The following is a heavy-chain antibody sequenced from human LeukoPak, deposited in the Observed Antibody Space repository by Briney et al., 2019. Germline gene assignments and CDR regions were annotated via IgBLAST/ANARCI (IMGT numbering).Heavy chain of an antibody. J-gene: IGHJ4*02. D-gene: IGHD3-22*01. CDR3: ARDQAMIVVAAVDY. CDR2: ISAYNGNT. V-gene: IGHV1-18*01. Sequence: ASVKVSCKASGYTFTSYGIIWVRQAPGQGLEWMGWISAYNGNTNYAQKLQGRVTMTTDTSTSTAYMELRSLRSDDTAVYYCARDQAMIVVAAVDYWGQGTLVTVSS. CDR1: GYTFTSYG.